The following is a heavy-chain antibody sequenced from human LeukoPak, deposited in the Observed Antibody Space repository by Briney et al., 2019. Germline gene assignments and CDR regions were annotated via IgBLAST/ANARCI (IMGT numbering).Heavy chain of an antibody. V-gene: IGHV3-21*01. CDR3: TSELYFSDGSGL. Sequence: PGGSLRLSCVTSGFSFSSYSMCWVRQSPGKGLEWVSAITRSSNSIYYADAVKGRFTISRDNTKRSVYLQMNSLRVEDTAIYYCTSELYFSDGSGLWGPGTMVTVSS. J-gene: IGHJ3*01. CDR1: GFSFSSYS. CDR2: ITRSSNSI. D-gene: IGHD3-22*01.